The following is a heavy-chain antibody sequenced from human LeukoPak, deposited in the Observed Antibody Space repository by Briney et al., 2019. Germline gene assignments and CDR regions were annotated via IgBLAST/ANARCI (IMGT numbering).Heavy chain of an antibody. J-gene: IGHJ4*02. CDR1: GFTFSSYE. V-gene: IGHV3-48*03. CDR3: ARESIAVAGAPFDY. D-gene: IGHD6-19*01. CDR2: ISSGSTI. Sequence: GGSLRLSCAASGFTFSSYEMNWVRQAPGKGLEWVSYISSGSTIYDADPVKGRFTISRDNAKNSLYLQMNSLRAEDTAVYYCARESIAVAGAPFDYWGQGTLVTVSS.